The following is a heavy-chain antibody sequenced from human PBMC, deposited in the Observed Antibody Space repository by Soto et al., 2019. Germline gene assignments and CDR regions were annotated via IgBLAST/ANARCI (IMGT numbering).Heavy chain of an antibody. Sequence: EVHLLESVGDLVLPGGSLRLSCAAPGFAFNDFAMSWVRHAPGKGPQWLSTISGRGHKTFHSDSVKGRFDISRDNSNNKMFLQMNSLRAEDTAIYYCAKGASHAPFEKWGPGTLVTVSS. CDR2: ISGRGHKT. CDR3: AKGASHAPFEK. V-gene: IGHV3-23*01. J-gene: IGHJ4*02. CDR1: GFAFNDFA.